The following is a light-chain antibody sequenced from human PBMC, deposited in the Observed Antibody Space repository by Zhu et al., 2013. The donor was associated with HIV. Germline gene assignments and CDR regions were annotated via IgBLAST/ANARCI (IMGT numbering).Light chain of an antibody. CDR1: QSVTNSY. CDR3: QQYGSLPWT. CDR2: GAS. Sequence: EIVLTQSPGTLSLSPGERATLSCRASQSVTNSYLAWYQQKPGQAPRLLIYGASVRATGIPDRFSGSGSGTDLTLTISRLESEDFAVYYCQQYGSLPWTFGQGTKVEIK. V-gene: IGKV3-20*01. J-gene: IGKJ1*01.